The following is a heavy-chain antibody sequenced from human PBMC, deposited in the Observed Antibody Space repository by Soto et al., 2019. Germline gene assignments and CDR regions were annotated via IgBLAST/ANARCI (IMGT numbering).Heavy chain of an antibody. D-gene: IGHD6-6*01. CDR1: GGTFSSYA. V-gene: IGHV1-69*13. CDR2: IIPIFGTA. CDR3: ARKQLGVSYGMDV. Sequence: SVKVSCKASGGTFSSYAISWVRQAPGQGLEWMGGIIPIFGTANYAQKFQGRVTITADESTSTSYMELSSLGSEDTAVSYCARKQLGVSYGMDVWGQGTTVTVSS. J-gene: IGHJ6*02.